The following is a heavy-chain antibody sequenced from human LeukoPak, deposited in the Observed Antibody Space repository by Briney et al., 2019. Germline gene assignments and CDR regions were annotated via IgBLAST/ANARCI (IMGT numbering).Heavy chain of an antibody. V-gene: IGHV1-2*02. CDR1: GYTFTNYY. J-gene: IGHJ4*02. CDR2: INPSSGGT. CDR3: ARGGGYCSSTSCHPFDY. Sequence: ASVTISCKASGYTFTNYYMHWVRQAPGQGLEWMGWINPSSGGTNYAQKFQGRVTMTRDTSISTGYMELSSLRSDDTAVYYCARGGGYCSSTSCHPFDYWGQGTLVTVSS. D-gene: IGHD2-2*01.